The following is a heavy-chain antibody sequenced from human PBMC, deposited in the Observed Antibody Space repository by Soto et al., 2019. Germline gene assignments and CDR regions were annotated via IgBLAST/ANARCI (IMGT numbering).Heavy chain of an antibody. CDR3: ARRASR. CDR2: IHPSGQPI. Sequence: GGSLRLSCAVSGFTFSSSEMYWVRQAPGKGLEWISYIHPSGQPIFYADSVKGRFTISSDNANNSLFLQMNSLRAEDTAVYYCARRASRWGRGTMGTVSS. J-gene: IGHJ3*01. D-gene: IGHD1-26*01. V-gene: IGHV3-48*03. CDR1: GFTFSSSE.